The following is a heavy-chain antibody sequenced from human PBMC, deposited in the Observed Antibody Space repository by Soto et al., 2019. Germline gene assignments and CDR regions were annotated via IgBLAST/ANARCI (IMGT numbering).Heavy chain of an antibody. Sequence: QVTLKESGPVLVKPTETLTLTCTVSGFSLNNPRMGVSWIRQPPGKPLEWLAHFFSDAERSYSASMQSRLTMSTDTSGSQVVLTMTNMDPVDTATYFCARMDGDYNYYAMDVWGQGTTVTVPS. CDR3: ARMDGDYNYYAMDV. CDR2: FFSDAER. V-gene: IGHV2-26*01. CDR1: GFSLNNPRMG. J-gene: IGHJ6*02. D-gene: IGHD4-17*01.